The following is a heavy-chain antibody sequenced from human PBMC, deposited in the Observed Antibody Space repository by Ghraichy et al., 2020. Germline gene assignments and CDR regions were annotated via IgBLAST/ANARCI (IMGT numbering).Heavy chain of an antibody. D-gene: IGHD2-15*01. V-gene: IGHV1-18*01. CDR1: GYTFTSYG. J-gene: IGHJ6*02. Sequence: ASVKVSCKASGYTFTSYGISWVRQAPGQGLEWMGWISAYNGNTNYAQKLQGRVTITTDTSTSTAYMELRSLRSDDTAVYYCARDNCSGGSCYYYYGMDVWGQGTTVTVSS. CDR2: ISAYNGNT. CDR3: ARDNCSGGSCYYYYGMDV.